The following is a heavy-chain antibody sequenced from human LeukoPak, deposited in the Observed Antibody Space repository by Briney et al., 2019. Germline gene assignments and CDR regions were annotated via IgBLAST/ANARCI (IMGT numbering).Heavy chain of an antibody. CDR2: INHSGST. J-gene: IGHJ5*02. Sequence: PSETLSLTCAVYGGSFSGYYWSWIRQPPGKGLEGIGEINHSGSTNYNPSLTSRVTISVDTSKNQFSLKLSSVTAADTAVYYCARVSYDFWSGYSPSYNWFDPWGQGTLVTVSS. CDR3: ARVSYDFWSGYSPSYNWFDP. D-gene: IGHD3-3*01. V-gene: IGHV4-34*01. CDR1: GGSFSGYY.